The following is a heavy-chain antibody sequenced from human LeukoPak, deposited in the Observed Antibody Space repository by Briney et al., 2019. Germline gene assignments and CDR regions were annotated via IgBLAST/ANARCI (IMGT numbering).Heavy chain of an antibody. V-gene: IGHV1-2*02. D-gene: IGHD6-19*01. CDR2: INPNSGGT. CDR3: ARGEGQWANFDY. J-gene: IGHJ4*02. Sequence: ASVKVSCKASGYTFTSYSIHWVRQAPGQGLEWMGWINPNSGGTNYAQKFQGRVTMTRDTSISTAYMELSSLRSDDTAVYYCARGEGQWANFDYWGQGTLVTVSS. CDR1: GYTFTSYS.